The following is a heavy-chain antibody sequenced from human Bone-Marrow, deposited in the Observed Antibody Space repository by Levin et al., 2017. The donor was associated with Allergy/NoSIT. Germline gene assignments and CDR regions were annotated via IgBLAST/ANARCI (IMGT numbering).Heavy chain of an antibody. V-gene: IGHV3-30-3*01. D-gene: IGHD3-10*01. CDR2: ISYDGSNK. CDR1: GFXFNXYA. J-gene: IGHJ4*02. CDR3: ARDGPVAYGSGSYYYYFDY. Sequence: GGSLRLSCAASGFXFNXYAMXXXXXXXXKGLEWVAVISYDGSNKYYADSVKGRFTISRDNSKNTLYLQMNSLRPEDTAVYYCARDGPVAYGSGSYYYYFDYWGQGTLVTVSS.